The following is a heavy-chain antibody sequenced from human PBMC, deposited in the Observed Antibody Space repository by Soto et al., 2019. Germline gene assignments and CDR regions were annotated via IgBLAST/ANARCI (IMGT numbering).Heavy chain of an antibody. CDR3: AKDPGGAPFDY. J-gene: IGHJ4*02. D-gene: IGHD3-16*01. CDR2: ISGSGGST. Sequence: GSLRLSCAASGFTFSSYAVSWVRQPPGKGVEWVSAISGSGGSTYYADSVKGRFTISRDNSKNTLYLQMNSLRAEDSAVYYCAKDPGGAPFDYWGQGTLVTVSS. CDR1: GFTFSSYA. V-gene: IGHV3-23*01.